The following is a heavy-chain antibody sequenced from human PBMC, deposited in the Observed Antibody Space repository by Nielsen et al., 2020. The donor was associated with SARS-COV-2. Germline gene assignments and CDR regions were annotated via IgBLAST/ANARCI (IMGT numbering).Heavy chain of an antibody. CDR3: ATSGYSYGYSADYYYGMDV. V-gene: IGHV3-74*01. CDR2: INSDGSSA. J-gene: IGHJ6*02. Sequence: GESLKISCAVSGFTFSSYWMDWVRQVPGKGLVWVSRINSDGSSATYADSVKGRFTISRDNAKSTLYLQMNSLRAEDTAVYYCATSGYSYGYSADYYYGMDVWGQGTTVTVSS. D-gene: IGHD5-18*01. CDR1: GFTFSSYW.